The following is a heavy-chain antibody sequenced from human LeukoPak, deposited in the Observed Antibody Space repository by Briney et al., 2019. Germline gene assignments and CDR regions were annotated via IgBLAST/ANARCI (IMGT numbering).Heavy chain of an antibody. CDR3: AKGSGSGWYGWFAP. CDR1: GGSISSYY. Sequence: SETLSLTCTVSGGSISSYYWSWIRQPAGKGLEWIGRIYTSGSTNYNPSLKSRVTMSVDTSKNQFSLKLSSVTAADTAVYSCAKGSGSGWYGWFAPWGQGTLVTVSS. J-gene: IGHJ5*02. D-gene: IGHD6-19*01. V-gene: IGHV4-4*07. CDR2: IYTSGST.